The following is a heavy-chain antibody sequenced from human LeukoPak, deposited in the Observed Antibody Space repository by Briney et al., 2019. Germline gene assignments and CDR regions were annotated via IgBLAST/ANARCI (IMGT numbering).Heavy chain of an antibody. CDR1: GGSFSGYY. D-gene: IGHD3-10*01. CDR2: INHSGST. CDR3: ARGGRIYGSGSYRGYYFDY. J-gene: IGHJ4*02. V-gene: IGHV4-34*01. Sequence: SETLSLTCGVSGGSFSGYYWNWIRQPPGKGLEWIGEINHSGSTNYNPSLKSRVTISVDTSQKQFSLRLSSVTAADTAVYYCARGGRIYGSGSYRGYYFDYWGQGTLVTVSS.